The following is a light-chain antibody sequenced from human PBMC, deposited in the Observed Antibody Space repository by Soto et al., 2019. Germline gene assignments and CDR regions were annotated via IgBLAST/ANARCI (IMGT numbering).Light chain of an antibody. Sequence: EILLTQSPCTLALSPGERATLSCRASQSVSSSSLAWYQQKGGQAPRLLMYAASSRVAGIPDRFSGSGSGTDFTLTISRLEPEEFALYYCQLYGNLNPTFGQGTKVDIK. CDR1: QSVSSSS. J-gene: IGKJ1*01. CDR3: QLYGNLNPT. V-gene: IGKV3-20*01. CDR2: AAS.